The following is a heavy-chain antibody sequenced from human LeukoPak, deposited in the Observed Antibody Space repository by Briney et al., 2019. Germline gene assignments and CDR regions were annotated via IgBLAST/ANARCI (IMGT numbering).Heavy chain of an antibody. J-gene: IGHJ3*02. V-gene: IGHV3-21*04. D-gene: IGHD3-16*01. CDR3: AGRGTSDAFDI. CDR1: GFTFRSYS. Sequence: PGGSLSLSRAASGFTFRSYSMNWVRPAGGKGLEWVSSISSSSSYIYYADSVKGRFTISRDNAKNSLYLQTNSLRAEDTAVYYCAGRGTSDAFDIWGQGTMVAVSS. CDR2: ISSSSSYI.